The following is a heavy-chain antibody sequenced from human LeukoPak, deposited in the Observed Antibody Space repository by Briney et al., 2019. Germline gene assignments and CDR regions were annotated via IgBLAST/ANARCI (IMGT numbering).Heavy chain of an antibody. J-gene: IGHJ3*02. V-gene: IGHV5-51*01. CDR2: IYPGDSDT. CDR3: ARKVTTDHDAFDI. D-gene: IGHD4-17*01. CDR1: GYSFTSYW. Sequence: GESLKISCKGSGYSFTSYWIGWVRQMPGKGLEWMGIIYPGDSDTRYSPSFQGQVAISADKSISTAYLQWSSLKASDTAMYYCARKVTTDHDAFDIWGQGTMVTVSS.